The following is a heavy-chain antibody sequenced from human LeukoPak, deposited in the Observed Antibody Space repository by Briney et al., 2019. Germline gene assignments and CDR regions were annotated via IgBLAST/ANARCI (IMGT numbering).Heavy chain of an antibody. CDR2: IYTSGST. V-gene: IGHV4-4*07. Sequence: SETLSLTFTVSGGSISSYYWSWIRQPAGKGLEWIGRIYTSGSTNYNPSLKSRVTMSVDTSKNQFSLKLSSVTAADTAVYYCARGPSSTSGGSAFDIWGQGTMVTVSS. J-gene: IGHJ3*02. CDR3: ARGPSSTSGGSAFDI. CDR1: GGSISSYY. D-gene: IGHD2-2*01.